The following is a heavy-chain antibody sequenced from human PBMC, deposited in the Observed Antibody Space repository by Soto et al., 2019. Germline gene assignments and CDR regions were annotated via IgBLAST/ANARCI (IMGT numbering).Heavy chain of an antibody. CDR3: ARESYYDFWSGYYRYGMDV. CDR1: GYTFTSYY. J-gene: IGHJ6*02. V-gene: IGHV1-46*01. Sequence: GASVKVSCKASGYTFTSYYMHWVRQAGGQGLEWMGIINPSGGSTSYAQKFQGRVTMTRDTSTSTVYMELSSLRSEDTAVYYCARESYYDFWSGYYRYGMDVWGQGTTVTVYS. CDR2: INPSGGST. D-gene: IGHD3-3*01.